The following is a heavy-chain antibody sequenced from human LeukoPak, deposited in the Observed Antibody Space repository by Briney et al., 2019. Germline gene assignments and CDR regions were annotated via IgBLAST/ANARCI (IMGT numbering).Heavy chain of an antibody. Sequence: ASVNVSCKASVYTFTSYPISGVRQAPGQGREWMGWITTYNGNTHYAQKLQGRVTMTTETSTSKAYMELRSLRSDDTAVYYCARDPNGWLVPYHFDYWGQGTLVTVSS. CDR1: VYTFTSYP. CDR3: ARDPNGWLVPYHFDY. D-gene: IGHD6-19*01. CDR2: ITTYNGNT. V-gene: IGHV1-18*01. J-gene: IGHJ4*02.